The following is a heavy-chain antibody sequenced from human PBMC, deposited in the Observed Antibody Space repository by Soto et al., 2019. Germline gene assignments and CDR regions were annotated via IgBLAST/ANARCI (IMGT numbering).Heavy chain of an antibody. CDR3: ARTYSSSWSPFDY. V-gene: IGHV4-34*01. CDR1: GGSFSGYY. D-gene: IGHD6-13*01. Sequence: QVQLQQWGAGLLKPSETLSLTCAVYGGSFSGYYWSWIRQAPGKGLEWIGEINHSGSTNYNPSLRSRVTISVDTYKNQFSLKLSSVTAADTAVYYCARTYSSSWSPFDYWGQGTLVTVSS. J-gene: IGHJ4*02. CDR2: INHSGST.